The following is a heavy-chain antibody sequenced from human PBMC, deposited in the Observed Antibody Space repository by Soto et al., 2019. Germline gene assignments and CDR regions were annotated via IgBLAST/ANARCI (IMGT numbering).Heavy chain of an antibody. Sequence: SETLSLTCTVSGGSISSSSYYWGWIRQPPGKGLEWIGSIYYSGSTYYNPSLKSRVTISVDTSKNQFSLKLSSVTAADTAVYYCARRMRTGAFHWGQGTPVTVSS. J-gene: IGHJ4*02. CDR2: IYYSGST. D-gene: IGHD3-10*01. CDR1: GGSISSSSYY. CDR3: ARRMRTGAFH. V-gene: IGHV4-39*01.